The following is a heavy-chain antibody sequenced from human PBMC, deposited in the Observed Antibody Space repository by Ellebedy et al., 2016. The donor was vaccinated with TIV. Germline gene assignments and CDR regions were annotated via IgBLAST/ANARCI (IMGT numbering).Heavy chain of an antibody. D-gene: IGHD5/OR15-5a*01. Sequence: GGSLRLSCAASGFTFTDYPMHWVRQAPGTGLEWVAFLHYDGSLDYYADSVTGRFTISRDSSKSTLYLQMNDLRTDDTAVYYCAQETASTRPFDKWGQGTLVTVSS. CDR3: AQETASTRPFDK. V-gene: IGHV3-30*02. CDR1: GFTFTDYP. CDR2: LHYDGSLD. J-gene: IGHJ4*02.